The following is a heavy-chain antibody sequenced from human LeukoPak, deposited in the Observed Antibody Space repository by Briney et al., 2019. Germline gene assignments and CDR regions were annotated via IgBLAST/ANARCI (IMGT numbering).Heavy chain of an antibody. J-gene: IGHJ6*02. CDR2: IYYSGST. Sequence: SETLSLTCTVSGGSISSYYWSWIRQPPGKGREWMGYIYYSGSTNYNPSLKSLVTISVDTSKDQFSLKLSSVTAADTAVYYCARDHYGSASPDLGYYYYGMDVWGQGTTVTVSS. CDR1: GGSISSYY. CDR3: ARDHYGSASPDLGYYYYGMDV. V-gene: IGHV4-59*01. D-gene: IGHD3-10*01.